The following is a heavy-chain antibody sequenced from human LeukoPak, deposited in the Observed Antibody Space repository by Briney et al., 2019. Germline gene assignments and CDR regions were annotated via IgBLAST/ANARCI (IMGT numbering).Heavy chain of an antibody. J-gene: IGHJ3*02. Sequence: SETLSLTCTVSGGSISSSSYYWGWIRQPPGKGLEWIGSIYYSGSTYYNPSLKSRVTISVDTSKNQFSLKLSSVTAADMAVYYCARRPVLRFLGSDAFDIWGQGTMVTVSS. CDR3: ARRPVLRFLGSDAFDI. V-gene: IGHV4-39*01. D-gene: IGHD3-3*01. CDR1: GGSISSSSYY. CDR2: IYYSGST.